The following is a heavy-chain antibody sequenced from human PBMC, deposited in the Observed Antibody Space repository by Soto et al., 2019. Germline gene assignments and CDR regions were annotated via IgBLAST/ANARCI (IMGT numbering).Heavy chain of an antibody. V-gene: IGHV1-69*13. CDR3: GSGYYLTNYYYYGMDV. CDR1: GGTFSSYA. Sequence: ASVKVSCKASGGTFSSYAISWVRQAPGQGLEWMGGIIPIFGTANYAQKFQGRVTITADESTTTAYMELSSLRSEDTAVYYCGSGYYLTNYYYYGMDVWGQGTTVTVSS. CDR2: IIPIFGTA. D-gene: IGHD3-3*01. J-gene: IGHJ6*02.